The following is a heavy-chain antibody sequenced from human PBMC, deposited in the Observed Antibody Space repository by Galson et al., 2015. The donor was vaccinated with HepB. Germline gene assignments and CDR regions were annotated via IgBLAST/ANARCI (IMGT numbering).Heavy chain of an antibody. CDR3: ARSHPDCSSSSCYFFHY. Sequence: SLRLSCAASGFIFSSYGMHWVRQAPGKGLEWVAVIWYDGSNRYYAESVKGRFTISRDNSKNTLYLQMNSLRAEDTAVYYCARSHPDCSSSSCYFFHYWGQGILVTVSS. D-gene: IGHD2-2*01. CDR2: IWYDGSNR. CDR1: GFIFSSYG. V-gene: IGHV3-33*01. J-gene: IGHJ4*02.